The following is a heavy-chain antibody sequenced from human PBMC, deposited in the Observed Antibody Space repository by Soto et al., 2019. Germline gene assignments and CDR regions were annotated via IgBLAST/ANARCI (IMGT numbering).Heavy chain of an antibody. D-gene: IGHD3-22*01. V-gene: IGHV4-31*03. Sequence: PSETLSLTCTVSGGSISSGGYYWSWIRQHPGKGLEWIGYIYYSGSTYYNPSLKSRVTISVDTSKNQFSLKLSSVTAADTAVYYCARHYYYDSSGYYQPSFFFDYWGQGTLVTVSS. CDR1: GGSISSGGYY. J-gene: IGHJ4*02. CDR2: IYYSGST. CDR3: ARHYYYDSSGYYQPSFFFDY.